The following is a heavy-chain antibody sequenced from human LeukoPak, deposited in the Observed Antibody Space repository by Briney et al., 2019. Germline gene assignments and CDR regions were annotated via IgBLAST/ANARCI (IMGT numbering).Heavy chain of an antibody. CDR2: IKHDGSVK. CDR1: GFTFRSYW. CDR3: ARDLEQPRY. J-gene: IGHJ4*02. Sequence: GGSLRLSCAASGFTFRSYWMSWVRQAPGKGLEWVANIKHDGSVKYYVDSAKGRFTISRDYAKNSLYLQMNSLRAEDTAVYYCARDLEQPRYWGQGTLVTVSS. D-gene: IGHD6-13*01. V-gene: IGHV3-7*03.